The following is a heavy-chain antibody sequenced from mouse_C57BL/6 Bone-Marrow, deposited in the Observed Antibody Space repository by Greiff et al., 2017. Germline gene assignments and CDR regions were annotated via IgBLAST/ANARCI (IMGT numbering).Heavy chain of an antibody. CDR3: VGDYDWFAY. V-gene: IGHV10-1*01. Sequence: VQLQQSGGGLVQPKGSLKLSCAASGFSFITYAMNWVRQAPGKGLEWVARIRSKSNNYATYYADSVKDRFTISRDDSESMLYLQMNNLKTEDTAIYYCVGDYDWFAYWGQGTLVTVSA. CDR2: IRSKSNNYAT. D-gene: IGHD2-4*01. CDR1: GFSFITYA. J-gene: IGHJ3*01.